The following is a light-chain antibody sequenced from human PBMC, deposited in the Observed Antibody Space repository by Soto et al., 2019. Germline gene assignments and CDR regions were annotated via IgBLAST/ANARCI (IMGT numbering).Light chain of an antibody. CDR3: QHYNNWPPWT. J-gene: IGKJ1*01. CDR1: QSVRSN. CDR2: GAS. Sequence: EIVMTQSPATLSVSPGERATLSCRASQSVRSNLAWYQQKPGQAPRLLIYGASTRATAIPARFSGSGSGTEFTLTISSLQSEDFVVYYCQHYNNWPPWTFGQGTKVEIK. V-gene: IGKV3-15*01.